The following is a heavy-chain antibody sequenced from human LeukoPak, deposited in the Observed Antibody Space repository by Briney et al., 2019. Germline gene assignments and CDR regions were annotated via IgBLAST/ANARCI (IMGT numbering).Heavy chain of an antibody. CDR1: GFTFSSYA. V-gene: IGHV3-23*01. CDR2: ISGSGGST. D-gene: IGHD2-2*01. Sequence: GGSLRLSCAASGFTFSSYAMSWVRQAPGKGLEWVSAISGSGGSTYYADSVRGRFTISRDNSKNTLYLQMNSLRAEDTALYYCAREVVPAASNWFDPWGQGTLVTVSS. J-gene: IGHJ5*02. CDR3: AREVVPAASNWFDP.